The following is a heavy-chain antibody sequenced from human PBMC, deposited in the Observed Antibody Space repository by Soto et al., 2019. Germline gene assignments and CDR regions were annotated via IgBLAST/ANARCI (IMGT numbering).Heavy chain of an antibody. CDR1: GYSISSGYY. D-gene: IGHD1-7*01. CDR3: ARVYGTTFRYYFDY. J-gene: IGHJ4*02. V-gene: IGHV4-38-2*01. CDR2: IYHSGST. Sequence: PSETLSLTCAVSGYSISSGYYWGWIRQPPGKGLEWIGSIYHSGSTYYNPSLKSRVTISVDTSKNQFSLKLSSVTAADTAVYYCARVYGTTFRYYFDYWGQGTLVTVSS.